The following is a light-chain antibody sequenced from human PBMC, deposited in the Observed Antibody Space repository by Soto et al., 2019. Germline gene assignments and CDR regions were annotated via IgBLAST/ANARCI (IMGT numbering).Light chain of an antibody. J-gene: IGKJ4*01. Sequence: EIVLTQSPGTLSLSPGERATLSCRASQSVSNNYLAWYQQKPGQAPRLLIYGASNRATGIPDRFSGSGSETDFTLTISTLQSEDFAVYYCQQYNHWPISFGVGTQVDIK. CDR3: QQYNHWPIS. CDR2: GAS. V-gene: IGKV3-20*01. CDR1: QSVSNNY.